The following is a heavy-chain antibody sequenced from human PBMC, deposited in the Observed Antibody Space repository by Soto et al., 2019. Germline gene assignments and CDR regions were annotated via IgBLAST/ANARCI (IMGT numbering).Heavy chain of an antibody. CDR2: IIPIFGSA. D-gene: IGHD1-20*01. CDR1: GGNFSRYA. Sequence: SVQGSDQASGGNFSRYAISWVRQAPVQVLEWMGGIIPIFGSANYAQKFQGRVTITADKSTSTAYMERSSLRSEDTAVYYCAREHDNWNDGIYYYYGMDVWGKGNTVTASS. CDR3: AREHDNWNDGIYYYYGMDV. J-gene: IGHJ6*04. V-gene: IGHV1-69*06.